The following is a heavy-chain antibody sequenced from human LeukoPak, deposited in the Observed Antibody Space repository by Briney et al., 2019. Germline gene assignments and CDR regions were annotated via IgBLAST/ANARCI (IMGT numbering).Heavy chain of an antibody. D-gene: IGHD2-21*01. CDR3: ASHSVVRVFDY. V-gene: IGHV4-39*01. J-gene: IGHJ4*02. Sequence: ASETLSLTCTVSGGSISSSSYYWGWIRPPPGKGLEWIGSIYYSASTYYNPSLKSRVTISVDTSKNQFSLKLSSVTAADTAVYYCASHSVVRVFDYWGQGTLVTVSS. CDR2: IYYSAST. CDR1: GGSISSSSYY.